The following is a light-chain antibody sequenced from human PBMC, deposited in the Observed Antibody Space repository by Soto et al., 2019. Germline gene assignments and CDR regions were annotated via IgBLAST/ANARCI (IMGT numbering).Light chain of an antibody. J-gene: IGLJ1*01. CDR1: SSDVGSYNL. CDR3: CSYAGSSTLYV. CDR2: EVS. V-gene: IGLV2-23*02. Sequence: QSVLTQPASVSGSPGQSITISCTGTSSDVGSYNLVSWYQQHPGKAPKLMIYEVSTRPSGVSNRFSGSKSGNTASLTISGLQAEDEADYYCCSYAGSSTLYVFGTGTKLTVL.